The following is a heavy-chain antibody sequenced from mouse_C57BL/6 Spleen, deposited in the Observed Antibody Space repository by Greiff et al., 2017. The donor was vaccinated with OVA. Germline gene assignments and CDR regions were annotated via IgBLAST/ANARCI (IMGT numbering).Heavy chain of an antibody. CDR2: INPSSGYT. D-gene: IGHD2-1*01. CDR3: AREGEGNYDAMDY. V-gene: IGHV1-7*01. J-gene: IGHJ4*01. CDR1: GYTFTSYW. Sequence: QVQLKQSGAELAKPGASVKLSCKASGYTFTSYWMHWVKQRPGQGLEWIGYINPSSGYTKYNQKFKDKATLTADKSSSTAYMQLSSLTYEDSAVYYCAREGEGNYDAMDYWGQGTSVTVSS.